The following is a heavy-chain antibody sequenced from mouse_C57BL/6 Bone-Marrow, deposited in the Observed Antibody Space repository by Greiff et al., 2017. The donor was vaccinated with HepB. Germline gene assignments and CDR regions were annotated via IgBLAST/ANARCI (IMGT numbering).Heavy chain of an antibody. CDR3: ARRAYGTYAMDY. D-gene: IGHD2-1*01. CDR2: ISSGGSYT. J-gene: IGHJ4*01. CDR1: GFTFSSYG. Sequence: EVHLVESGGDLVKPGGSLKLSCAASGFTFSSYGMSWVRQTPDKRLEWVATISSGGSYTYYPDSVKGRFTISRDNAKNTLYLQMSSLKSEDTAMYYCARRAYGTYAMDYWGQGTSVTVSS. V-gene: IGHV5-6*01.